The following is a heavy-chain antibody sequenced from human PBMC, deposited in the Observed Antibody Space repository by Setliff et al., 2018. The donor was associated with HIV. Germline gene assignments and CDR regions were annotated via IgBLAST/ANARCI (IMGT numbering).Heavy chain of an antibody. CDR1: GFTFSSFA. CDR2: ITSSSNYI. V-gene: IGHV3-21*01. Sequence: LRLSCVVSGFTFSSFAMSWVRQAPGKGLEWVSSITSSSNYIYYADSVEGRFTISRDNAKNLLYLQMNSLRAEDTAMYYCARDRRRYDILTLHYMDVWGTGTRVTVSS. D-gene: IGHD3-9*01. CDR3: ARDRRRYDILTLHYMDV. J-gene: IGHJ6*03.